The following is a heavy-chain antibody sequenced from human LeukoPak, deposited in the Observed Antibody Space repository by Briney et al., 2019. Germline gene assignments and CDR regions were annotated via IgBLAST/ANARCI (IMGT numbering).Heavy chain of an antibody. CDR1: GFPFDDYA. CDR2: ISWNSGSI. V-gene: IGHV3-9*01. D-gene: IGHD7-27*01. Sequence: GGSLRLSRAPSGFPFDDYAMHWVPPAPGKGLEWVSGISWNSGSIGYADSVKGRFTISGDNAKNSLYLQMNSLRAGDTALYYCAKDVNWGSDYFDYWGQGTLVTVSS. CDR3: AKDVNWGSDYFDY. J-gene: IGHJ4*02.